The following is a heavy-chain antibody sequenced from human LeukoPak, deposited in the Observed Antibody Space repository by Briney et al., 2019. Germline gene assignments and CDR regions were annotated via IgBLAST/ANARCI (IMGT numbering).Heavy chain of an antibody. D-gene: IGHD3-22*01. V-gene: IGHV3-30*18. J-gene: IGHJ6*02. CDR1: GFTFSSYG. CDR2: ISYDANNK. CDR3: AKDGLYDTGYSYYYYYGMDV. Sequence: GGSLRLSCAASGFTFSSYGMHWVRQAPGKGLEWVAVISYDANNKHYADSVKGRFTISRDNSKNTLYLQMNSLRAEDTAVYYCAKDGLYDTGYSYYYYYGMDVWGQGTTVTVSS.